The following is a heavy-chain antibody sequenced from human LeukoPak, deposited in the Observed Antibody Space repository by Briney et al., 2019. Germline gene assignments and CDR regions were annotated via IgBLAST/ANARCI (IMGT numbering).Heavy chain of an antibody. CDR1: GGSISSGGYS. J-gene: IGHJ4*02. V-gene: IGHV4-31*03. D-gene: IGHD4-17*01. Sequence: SETLSLTCTVSGGSISSGGYSWSWIRQHPGKGLEWIGYIYYSGSTYYNPSLKSRVTISVDTSKNQFSLKLSSVTAADTAVYYCATTVTTMDDYDYWGQGTLVTVSS. CDR3: ATTVTTMDDYDY. CDR2: IYYSGST.